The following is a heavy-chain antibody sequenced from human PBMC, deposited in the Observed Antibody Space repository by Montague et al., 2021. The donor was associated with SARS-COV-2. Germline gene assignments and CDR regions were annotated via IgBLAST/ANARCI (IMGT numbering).Heavy chain of an antibody. V-gene: IGHV3-53*04. Sequence: SLRLSCAASGFTVSSNYMSWVRQAPGKGLEWVSVIYSGGSTYYADSVKGRFTISRHNSKNTLYLQMNSLRAEDTAVYYCARDNSDYEGGYYYGMDVWGQGTTVTVSS. CDR1: GFTVSSNY. CDR2: IYSGGST. J-gene: IGHJ6*02. CDR3: ARDNSDYEGGYYYGMDV. D-gene: IGHD4-11*01.